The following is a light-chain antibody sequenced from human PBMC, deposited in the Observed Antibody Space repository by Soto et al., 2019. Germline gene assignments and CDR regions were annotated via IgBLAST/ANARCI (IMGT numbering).Light chain of an antibody. CDR3: CSYAGTYTVF. Sequence: QSVLTQPASVSGSPGQSITISCTGTSSDVGYDNYVSWFQQHPGKAPKLMIYEVSRRPSGVSNRFSGSKSANTASLTISGLQAEDEADYYCCSYAGTYTVFFGGGTQLTVL. J-gene: IGLJ2*01. CDR2: EVS. CDR1: SSDVGYDNY. V-gene: IGLV2-14*01.